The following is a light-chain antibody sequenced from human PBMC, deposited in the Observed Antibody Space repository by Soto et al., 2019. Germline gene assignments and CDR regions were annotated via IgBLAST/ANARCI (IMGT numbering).Light chain of an antibody. CDR3: HQYLTSPRT. J-gene: IGKJ1*01. V-gene: IGKV4-1*01. CDR2: CAY. CDR1: QTVLYNSDKKND. Sequence: DIVMTQSPDSLAVSLGERATINCKPSQTVLYNSDKKNDLAWYQQRPGQPPKLLISCAYTRESGVPDRFSGSGSGTDVTLTISRLQAEYVAVYYCHQYLTSPRTFGQGTKVDIK.